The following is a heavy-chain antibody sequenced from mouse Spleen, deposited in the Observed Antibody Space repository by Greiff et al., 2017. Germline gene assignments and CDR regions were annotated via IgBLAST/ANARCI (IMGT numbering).Heavy chain of an antibody. J-gene: IGHJ3*01. V-gene: IGHV1-4*01. CDR3: ARSVDSSGYLFAY. CDR1: GYTFTSYT. Sequence: QVQLQQSGAELARPGASVKMSCKASGYTFTSYTMHWVQQRPGQGLEWIGYINPSSGYTKYNQKFKDKATLTADKSSSTAYMQLSSLTSEDSAVYYCARSVDSSGYLFAYWGQGTLVTVSA. D-gene: IGHD3-2*01. CDR2: INPSSGYT.